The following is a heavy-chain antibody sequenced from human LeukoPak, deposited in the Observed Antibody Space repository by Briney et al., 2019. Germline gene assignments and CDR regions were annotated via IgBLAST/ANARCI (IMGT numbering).Heavy chain of an antibody. Sequence: SETLSLTCTVSGGSLSSYYWSWIRQPPGKGLEWIGYIYYSGSTNYNPSLKSRVTISVDTSKNQFSLKLSSVTAADTAVYYCARGDWYEVDYWGQGTLVTVSS. J-gene: IGHJ4*02. V-gene: IGHV4-59*01. CDR3: ARGDWYEVDY. CDR2: IYYSGST. CDR1: GGSLSSYY. D-gene: IGHD3/OR15-3a*01.